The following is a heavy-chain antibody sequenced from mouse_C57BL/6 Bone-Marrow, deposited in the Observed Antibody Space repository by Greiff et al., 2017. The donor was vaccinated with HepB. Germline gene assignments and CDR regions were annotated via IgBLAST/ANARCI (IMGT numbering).Heavy chain of an antibody. Sequence: EVQLVESGPELVKPGASVKIPCKASGYTFTDYNMDWVKQSHGKSLEWIGDINPNNGGTIYNQKFKGKATLTVDKSSSTAYMELRSLTSEDTAVYYCARYTVSYWYFDVWGTGSTVTVSS. CDR2: INPNNGGT. CDR1: GYTFTDYN. CDR3: ARYTVSYWYFDV. V-gene: IGHV1-18*01. D-gene: IGHD1-1*01. J-gene: IGHJ1*03.